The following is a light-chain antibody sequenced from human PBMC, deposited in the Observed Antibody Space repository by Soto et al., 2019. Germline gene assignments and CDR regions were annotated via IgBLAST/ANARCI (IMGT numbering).Light chain of an antibody. CDR3: QQYGDWPLT. CDR1: QSVGNN. CDR2: ATS. J-gene: IGKJ4*01. V-gene: IGKV3-15*01. Sequence: EIVVTQSPATLSVSPGERATLSCRASQSVGNNFAWYQQKPGQAPRLLIFATSTMATGVPARFSGSGSGTEFTLTISSLQSEDFAFYYCQQYGDWPLTFGGGAKVEIE.